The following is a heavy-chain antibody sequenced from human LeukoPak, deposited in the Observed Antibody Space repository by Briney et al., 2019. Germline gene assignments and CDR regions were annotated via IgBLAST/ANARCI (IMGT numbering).Heavy chain of an antibody. CDR1: GFTFSTYG. J-gene: IGHJ3*01. V-gene: IGHV3-23*01. CDR2: ISGSGAGT. CDR3: ASLKDPV. Sequence: GGSLRLSCAASGFTFSTYGMNWVRQAPGKGLEWVSGISGSGAGTYYADSVKGRFSISRDNSKNTLYLQMNSLRAEDTAVYHCASLKDPVWGQGTMVTVSS.